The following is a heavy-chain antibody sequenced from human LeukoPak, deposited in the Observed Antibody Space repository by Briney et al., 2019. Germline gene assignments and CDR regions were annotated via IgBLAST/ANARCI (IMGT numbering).Heavy chain of an antibody. J-gene: IGHJ6*04. Sequence: GESLKISCKGSGYSFTSHWIGWVRQMPGKGLEWMGIIYPGDSDTRFSPSFQGQVTISADKSISTAYLQWSSLKASDTAMHYCARHAPYGSGSYYSGMDVWGKGTTVTVSS. CDR2: IYPGDSDT. V-gene: IGHV5-51*01. CDR1: GYSFTSHW. D-gene: IGHD3-10*01. CDR3: ARHAPYGSGSYYSGMDV.